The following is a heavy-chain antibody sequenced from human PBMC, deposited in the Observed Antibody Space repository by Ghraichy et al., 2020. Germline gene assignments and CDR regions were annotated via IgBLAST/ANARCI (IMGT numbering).Heavy chain of an antibody. Sequence: GGSLRLSCAASGFTFSNYAMHWVRQAPGKGLEWVAVISYDGTNKYYADSVKGRFTISRDYSKNTLYLQMNSLRAEDTAVYYCARGGQWLTGNDYWGQGTLVTVSS. CDR2: ISYDGTNK. CDR3: ARGGQWLTGNDY. J-gene: IGHJ4*02. CDR1: GFTFSNYA. V-gene: IGHV3-30*04. D-gene: IGHD6-19*01.